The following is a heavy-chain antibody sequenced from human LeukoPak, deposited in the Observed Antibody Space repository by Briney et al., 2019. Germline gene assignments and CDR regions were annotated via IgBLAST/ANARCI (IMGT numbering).Heavy chain of an antibody. CDR2: INSDGSST. J-gene: IGHJ6*02. CDR1: GFTFSSYW. V-gene: IGHV3-74*01. CDR3: AREVTGGTSTNYYYYGMDV. D-gene: IGHD2-8*02. Sequence: GGSLRLSCAASGFTFSSYWMHWVRRAPGKGLVWVSRINSDGSSTSYADSVKGRFTISRDNAKNSLYLQMNSLRAEGTAVYYCAREVTGGTSTNYYYYGMDVWGQGTTVTVSS.